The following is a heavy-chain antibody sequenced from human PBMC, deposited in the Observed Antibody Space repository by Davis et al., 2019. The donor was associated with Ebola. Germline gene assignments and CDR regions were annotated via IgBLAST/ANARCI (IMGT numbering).Heavy chain of an antibody. V-gene: IGHV1-3*01. CDR2: INAGNGNT. D-gene: IGHD1-26*01. CDR3: AGWEPDLAAFDI. J-gene: IGHJ3*02. Sequence: ASVKVSCKASGYTFTSYAMHWVRQAPGQRLEWMGWINAGNGNTKYSQKFQGRVTITRDTSASTAYMELSSLRSEDTAVYYCAGWEPDLAAFDIWGQGTMVTVSS. CDR1: GYTFTSYA.